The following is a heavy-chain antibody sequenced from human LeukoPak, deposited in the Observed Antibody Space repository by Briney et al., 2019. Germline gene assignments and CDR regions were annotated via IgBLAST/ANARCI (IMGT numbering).Heavy chain of an antibody. Sequence: GSLRLSCAASGFTFSDYYMSWVRQAPGKGLEWISYVSQSGTTIYYADSVKGRFTISRDNSKNTLYLQMNSLRAEDTAVYYCAKFTGTTIYYGMDVWGRGTTVTVSS. CDR2: VSQSGTTI. J-gene: IGHJ6*02. V-gene: IGHV3-11*01. CDR3: AKFTGTTIYYGMDV. D-gene: IGHD1-7*01. CDR1: GFTFSDYY.